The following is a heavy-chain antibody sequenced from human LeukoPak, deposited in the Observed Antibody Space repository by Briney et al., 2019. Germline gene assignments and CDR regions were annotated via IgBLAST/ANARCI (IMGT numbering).Heavy chain of an antibody. CDR3: ARGRGLSMVRGVISAY. V-gene: IGHV1-8*01. Sequence: ASVKVSCKSSGYTFTSYDINWVRQATGQGLEWMGWMNPNSGNTGYAQKFQGRVTMTRNNSISTAYMELSSLRSEDTAVYYRARGRGLSMVRGVISAYWGQGTLVTVSS. D-gene: IGHD3-10*01. CDR1: GYTFTSYD. J-gene: IGHJ4*02. CDR2: MNPNSGNT.